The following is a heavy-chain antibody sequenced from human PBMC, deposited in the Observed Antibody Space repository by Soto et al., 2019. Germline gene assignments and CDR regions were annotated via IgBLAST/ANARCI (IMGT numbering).Heavy chain of an antibody. J-gene: IGHJ4*02. CDR3: AKRRGAGGHFDY. D-gene: IGHD2-15*01. Sequence: EVQLLESGGGLVQPEGSLRLSCAASGFTFTSYAMGWVRQAPGKGLEWVSVISSGGSTYYADSVRGRFTTSRDNSNHTLSLQMNSLRAEDAAVFYCAKRRGAGGHFDYWGQGALVTVSS. V-gene: IGHV3-23*01. CDR2: ISSGGST. CDR1: GFTFTSYA.